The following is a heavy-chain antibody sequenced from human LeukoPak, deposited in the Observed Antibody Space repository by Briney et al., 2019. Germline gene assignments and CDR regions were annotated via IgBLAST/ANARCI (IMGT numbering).Heavy chain of an antibody. CDR3: ASCRHYEEQHQAFDI. CDR2: IIPIFGTA. D-gene: IGHD6-13*01. Sequence: GASVKVSCKASGGTFSSYAISWVRQAPGQGLEWMGGIIPIFGTANYAQKFQGRVTITADESTSTAYMELSSLRSEDTAVYHCASCRHYEEQHQAFDIWGQGTMVTVSS. CDR1: GGTFSSYA. J-gene: IGHJ3*02. V-gene: IGHV1-69*13.